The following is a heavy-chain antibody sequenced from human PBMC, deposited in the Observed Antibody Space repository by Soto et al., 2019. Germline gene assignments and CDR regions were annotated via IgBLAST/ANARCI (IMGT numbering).Heavy chain of an antibody. CDR1: GGTFSSYT. V-gene: IGHV1-69*08. J-gene: IGHJ3*01. Sequence: QVQLVQSGAEVKKPGSSVKVSCKASGGTFSSYTISWVRQAPGQGLEWMGRIIPILGIANYAQKFQGRVTITADKSTNTAYMELSSLRSEDTAVYYCARDHFYGDAPGVWGQGTMVTVSS. CDR2: IIPILGIA. D-gene: IGHD4-17*01. CDR3: ARDHFYGDAPGV.